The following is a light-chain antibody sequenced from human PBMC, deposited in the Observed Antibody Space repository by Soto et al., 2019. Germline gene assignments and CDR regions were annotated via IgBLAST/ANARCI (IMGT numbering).Light chain of an antibody. Sequence: DIQLTQSPSFLSASVGDRVTITCRASQGISSYLAWYQQKPGKAPNLLIHTASTLQSGVPSRFSGSGSGTDFTLTISSLQPEDFATYYCQQSYSTPRTFGQGTKVDIK. CDR1: QGISSY. CDR3: QQSYSTPRT. V-gene: IGKV1-39*01. CDR2: TAS. J-gene: IGKJ1*01.